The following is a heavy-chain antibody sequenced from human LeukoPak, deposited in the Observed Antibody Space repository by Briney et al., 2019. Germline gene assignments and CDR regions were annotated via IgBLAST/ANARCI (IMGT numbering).Heavy chain of an antibody. CDR3: AKDVLSTITYFDY. CDR1: GFTFDDYA. D-gene: IGHD5/OR15-5a*01. J-gene: IGHJ4*02. V-gene: IGHV3-9*03. CDR2: ISWNSGSI. Sequence: PGRSLRLSCAASGFTFDDYAMHWVRQAPGKGLEWVSGISWNSGSIGYADSVKGRLTISRDNSKNTLYLQMNSLRAEDMAVYYCAKDVLSTITYFDYWGQGTLVTVSS.